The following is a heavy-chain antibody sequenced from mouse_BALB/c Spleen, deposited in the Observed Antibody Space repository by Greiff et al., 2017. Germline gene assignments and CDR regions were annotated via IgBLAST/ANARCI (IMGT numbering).Heavy chain of an antibody. CDR1: GFTFSSFG. CDR3: ARSPYYYGSSYDAMDY. CDR2: ISSGSSTI. D-gene: IGHD1-1*01. V-gene: IGHV5-17*02. Sequence: EVMLVESGGGLVQPGGSRKLSCAASGFTFSSFGMHWVRQAPEKGLEWVAYISSGSSTIYYADTVKGRFTISRDNPKNTLFLQMTSLRSEDTAMYYCARSPYYYGSSYDAMDYWGQGTSVTVSS. J-gene: IGHJ4*01.